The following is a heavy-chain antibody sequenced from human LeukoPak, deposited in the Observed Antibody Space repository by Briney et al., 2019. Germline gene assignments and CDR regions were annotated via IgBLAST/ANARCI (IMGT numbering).Heavy chain of an antibody. D-gene: IGHD5-18*01. V-gene: IGHV3-53*01. Sequence: GGSLRLSCAASGFTFSSYSMNWVRQAPGKGLEWVSVIYSGGSTYYADSVKGRFTISRDNSKNTLYLQMNSLRAEDTAVYYCASGRIQLNYWGQGTLVTVSS. CDR1: GFTFSSYS. J-gene: IGHJ4*02. CDR3: ASGRIQLNY. CDR2: IYSGGST.